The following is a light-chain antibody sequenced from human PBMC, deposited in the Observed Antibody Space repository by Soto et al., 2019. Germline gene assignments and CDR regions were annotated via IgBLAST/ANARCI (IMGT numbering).Light chain of an antibody. J-gene: IGKJ5*01. V-gene: IGKV1-9*01. CDR2: AAS. CDR1: QGISSY. CDR3: QPLNSYPIT. Sequence: DIQLTQSPSFLSASVGDRVTITCRASQGISSYLAWYQQKPGKAPKLLIYAASTLQSGVPTRFSGSGSGTAFTLTISSLQPEDFATYYCQPLNSYPITFGHGTRLEIK.